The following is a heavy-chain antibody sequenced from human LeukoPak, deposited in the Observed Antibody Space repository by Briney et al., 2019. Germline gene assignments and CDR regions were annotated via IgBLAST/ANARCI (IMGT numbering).Heavy chain of an antibody. D-gene: IGHD2-21*02. CDR2: ISGSGGST. Sequence: PGGSLRLSCAASGFTFSSYAMSWVRQAPGKGLEWVSAISGSGGSTYYADSVKGRFTISRDNSKNTLYLQMNSLRAEDTAVYYCAKVYCGGDCYLYYFDYWGQETLVTVSS. CDR1: GFTFSSYA. CDR3: AKVYCGGDCYLYYFDY. J-gene: IGHJ4*02. V-gene: IGHV3-23*01.